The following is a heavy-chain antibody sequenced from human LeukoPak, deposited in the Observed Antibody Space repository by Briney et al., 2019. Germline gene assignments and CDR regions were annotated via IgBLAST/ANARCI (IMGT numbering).Heavy chain of an antibody. CDR3: ARVSPNTVTTLQYFDY. V-gene: IGHV3-48*03. CDR1: GFTFSSYE. CDR2: ISSSGSTI. J-gene: IGHJ4*02. Sequence: GGSLSLSCAASGFTFSSYEMNWVRQAPGKVLEWVSYISSSGSTIYYADSVKGRFTTYRDNAKNSLYLQMNSLRAEDTAVYYCARVSPNTVTTLQYFDYWGQGTLVTVSS. D-gene: IGHD4-17*01.